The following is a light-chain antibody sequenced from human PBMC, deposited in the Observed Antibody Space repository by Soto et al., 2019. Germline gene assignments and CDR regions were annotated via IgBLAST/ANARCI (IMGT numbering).Light chain of an antibody. CDR3: QQRSNWPWT. J-gene: IGKJ1*01. V-gene: IGKV3-11*01. CDR1: QSVSSY. CDR2: DAS. Sequence: EIVLTQSPATLSLSPGERATLSCRASQSVSSYLAWYQQKPGQAPRLLVYDASNRATGIPGRFSGSGSGTDFTLTISSLEPEDLAVYYCQQRSNWPWTFGQGTKVEI.